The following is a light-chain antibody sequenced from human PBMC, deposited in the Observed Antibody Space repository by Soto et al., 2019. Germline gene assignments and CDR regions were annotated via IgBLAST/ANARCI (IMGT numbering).Light chain of an antibody. CDR3: QQSYSIPIT. CDR2: AAS. J-gene: IGKJ1*01. V-gene: IGKV1-39*01. Sequence: DIQMTQSPSSLSASVGDRVTITCRTSQNISSHLNWYQQKPGKAPNLLIYAASSLQSGVPSTFSGSGSAKDFTLTISSLQPEDSATYFCQQSYSIPITFGQGTKVDIK. CDR1: QNISSH.